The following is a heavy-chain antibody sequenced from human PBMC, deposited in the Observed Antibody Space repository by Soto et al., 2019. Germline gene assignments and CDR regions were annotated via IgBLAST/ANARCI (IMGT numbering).Heavy chain of an antibody. CDR2: IFYSGYT. D-gene: IGHD5-18*01. V-gene: IGHV4-39*01. Sequence: SETLSLTCTVSGGSISSSNYYWGWIRQPPGKGLEWIGSIFYSGYTYYNPSLKSRVTISVDTSKNQFSLKMRSVTAADTAVYYCVRNEYTYDPYYFDFWGQGTLVTVSS. J-gene: IGHJ4*02. CDR3: VRNEYTYDPYYFDF. CDR1: GGSISSSNYY.